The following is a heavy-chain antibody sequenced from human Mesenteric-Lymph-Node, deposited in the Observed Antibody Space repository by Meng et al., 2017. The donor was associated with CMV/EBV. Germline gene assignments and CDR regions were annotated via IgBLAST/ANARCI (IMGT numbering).Heavy chain of an antibody. CDR3: ARESEPDTSANYFDY. V-gene: IGHV4-39*07. D-gene: IGHD3-22*01. Sequence: SETLSLTCTVSGDSISTTNYYWGWIRQPPGKGLEWIGSIYYRGTTYYNPSLKSRVTISVDRTKNQFSLKVKSVTAADTAVYFCARESEPDTSANYFDYWGQGTLVTVSS. CDR2: IYYRGTT. CDR1: GDSISTTNYY. J-gene: IGHJ4*02.